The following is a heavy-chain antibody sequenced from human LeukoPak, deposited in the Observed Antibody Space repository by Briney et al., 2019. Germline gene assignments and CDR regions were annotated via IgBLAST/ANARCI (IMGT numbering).Heavy chain of an antibody. Sequence: SETLSLTCAVSGGSISSSSYYWGWIRQPPGKGLEWIGSIYYSGSTYYNPSLKSRVTISVDTSKNQFSLKLSSVTAADTAVYYCARESPYDFWSGYYETDAFDIWGQGTMVTVSS. CDR2: IYYSGST. CDR3: ARESPYDFWSGYYETDAFDI. D-gene: IGHD3-3*01. CDR1: GGSISSSSYY. V-gene: IGHV4-39*07. J-gene: IGHJ3*02.